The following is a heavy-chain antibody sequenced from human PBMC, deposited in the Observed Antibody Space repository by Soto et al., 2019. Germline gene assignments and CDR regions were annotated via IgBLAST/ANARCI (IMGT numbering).Heavy chain of an antibody. Sequence: QVQLVQSGAEVKKPGASVKVSCKASGYTFTSYAMHWVRQAPGQRLEWMGWINAGNGNTKYSQKFQSRVTITRETFASTAYMELSSLRSEDTTLYYCASDLGGWTDYWGEGTLVTVSS. CDR2: INAGNGNT. V-gene: IGHV1-3*01. CDR3: ASDLGGWTDY. D-gene: IGHD6-19*01. J-gene: IGHJ4*02. CDR1: GYTFTSYA.